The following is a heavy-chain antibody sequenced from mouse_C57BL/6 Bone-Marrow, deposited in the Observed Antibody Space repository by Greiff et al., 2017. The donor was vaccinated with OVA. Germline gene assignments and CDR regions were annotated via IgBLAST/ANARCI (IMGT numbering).Heavy chain of an antibody. CDR2: IDPEDGET. V-gene: IGHV14-2*01. Sequence: EVKLVESGAELVKPGASVKLSCTASGFNIKDYYMHWVKQRTEQGLEWIGRIDPEDGETKYAPEFQGKATITADTSSNTAYLQLSSLTSEDTAVYYCARGMALDYWGQGTTLTVSS. D-gene: IGHD2-3*01. CDR3: ARGMALDY. CDR1: GFNIKDYY. J-gene: IGHJ2*01.